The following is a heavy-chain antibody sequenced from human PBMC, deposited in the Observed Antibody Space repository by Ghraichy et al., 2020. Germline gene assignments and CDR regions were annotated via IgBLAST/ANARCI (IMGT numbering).Heavy chain of an antibody. CDR1: GFTFSNYW. Sequence: GGSLRLSCAASGFTFSNYWMHWVRQAPGKGLEWVANIKEDGSEKYYVDSVKGRFTISRDNAKNSLYLQMNSLRAEDTAIYYCTRGLDYWGQGTLLTVSS. V-gene: IGHV3-7*03. CDR3: TRGLDY. J-gene: IGHJ4*02. CDR2: IKEDGSEK.